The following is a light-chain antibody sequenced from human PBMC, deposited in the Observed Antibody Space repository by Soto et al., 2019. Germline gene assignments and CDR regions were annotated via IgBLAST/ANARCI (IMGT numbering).Light chain of an antibody. CDR2: EGS. CDR3: CSYAGSRTLV. CDR1: SSDVGSYNV. V-gene: IGLV2-23*01. Sequence: SVLTQPASVSGSPGQSITISCTGTSSDVGSYNVVSWYQHHPGKAPKLMIYEGSKRPSGVFNRFSGSKSGNTASLTISGLQAEDEADYYCCSYAGSRTLVFGGGTKLTVL. J-gene: IGLJ2*01.